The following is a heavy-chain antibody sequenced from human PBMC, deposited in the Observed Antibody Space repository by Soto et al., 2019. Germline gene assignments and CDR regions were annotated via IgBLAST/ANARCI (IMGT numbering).Heavy chain of an antibody. D-gene: IGHD1-26*01. CDR3: AGRGSGSYYDY. V-gene: IGHV3-23*01. CDR2: ISGSGDST. Sequence: EVQLLESGGGLVQPGGSLRLSCAASGFTFSSYAMRWVRQAPVKGLEWVSAISGSGDSTYYADSVKGRFTISRDNSKNTLYLQMNSLRAEDMAVYYCAGRGSGSYYDYWGQGTLVTVSS. CDR1: GFTFSSYA. J-gene: IGHJ4*02.